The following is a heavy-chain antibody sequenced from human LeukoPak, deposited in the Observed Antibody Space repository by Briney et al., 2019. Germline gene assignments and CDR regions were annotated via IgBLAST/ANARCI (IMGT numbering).Heavy chain of an antibody. CDR2: ISFDGANK. CDR1: GFTFSMSS. D-gene: IGHD6-13*01. CDR3: ARGRAGIAAAGFDY. J-gene: IGHJ4*02. Sequence: GGSLRLSCATSGFTFSMSSMHWVRLAPGKGLEWLAGISFDGANKFSGDSVKGLFSISRDNSKNTLYLQLNSLGLDDTAVYFWARGRAGIAAAGFDYWGKGPLVTVS. V-gene: IGHV3-30*04.